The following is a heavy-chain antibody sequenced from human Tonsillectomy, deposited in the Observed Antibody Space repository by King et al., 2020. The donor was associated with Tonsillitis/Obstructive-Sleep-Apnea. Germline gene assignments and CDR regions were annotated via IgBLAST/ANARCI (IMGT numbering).Heavy chain of an antibody. Sequence: QLVQSGAEVKKPGASVKVSCKASGYTFTSYSISWVRQAPGKGLEWMGWISPTNNNNTNSAQKLQGRVTMTTDTSTSTVYMELRSLTSDDTAVYYCARGYCTSTNCHSLMGWFDPWGQGTLVTVSS. CDR2: ISPTNNNNT. CDR1: GYTFTSYS. J-gene: IGHJ5*02. D-gene: IGHD2-2*01. CDR3: ARGYCTSTNCHSLMGWFDP. V-gene: IGHV1-18*01.